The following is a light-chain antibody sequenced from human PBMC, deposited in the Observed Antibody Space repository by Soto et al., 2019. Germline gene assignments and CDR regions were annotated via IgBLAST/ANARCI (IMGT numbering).Light chain of an antibody. V-gene: IGKV1-39*01. Sequence: DIPMTQSSSSLSASVGDRVTITCRASQSISKYLNWYQHKPGKAPKLLIYAASNLQSGVPSRFSGSGSGTDFTLTISSLLPEDFATYYCRQTYRTVTFGQGTKLEI. J-gene: IGKJ2*01. CDR3: RQTYRTVT. CDR1: QSISKY. CDR2: AAS.